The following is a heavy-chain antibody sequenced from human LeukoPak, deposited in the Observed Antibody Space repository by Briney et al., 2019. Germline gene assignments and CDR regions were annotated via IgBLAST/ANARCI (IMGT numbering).Heavy chain of an antibody. CDR3: TRDRSRAEDD. V-gene: IGHV3-7*01. CDR1: GFTFSGRW. CDR2: INQGGGDK. Sequence: PGGSLRLSCAASGFTFSGRWMSWVRQAPGKGLEWVANINQGGGDKYYVDSVKGRFTIYRDNANNLLYLQMNSLRGEDTAVYYCTRDRSRAEDDWGQGTLVTVSS. D-gene: IGHD1-14*01. J-gene: IGHJ4*02.